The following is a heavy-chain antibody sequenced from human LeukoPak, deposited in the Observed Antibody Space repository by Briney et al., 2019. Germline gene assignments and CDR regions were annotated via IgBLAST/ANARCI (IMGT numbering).Heavy chain of an antibody. CDR1: GGSISSYY. CDR2: IYYSGGT. V-gene: IGHV4-59*01. Sequence: PSETLSLTCTVSGGSISSYYWSWIRQPPGEGREGSGYIYYSGGTNYNPSLHSRVTISVDTSKNQFSLKLSSVTAADTAVYYCARGGYSSGVFDYWGQGTLVTVSS. D-gene: IGHD6-19*01. CDR3: ARGGYSSGVFDY. J-gene: IGHJ4*02.